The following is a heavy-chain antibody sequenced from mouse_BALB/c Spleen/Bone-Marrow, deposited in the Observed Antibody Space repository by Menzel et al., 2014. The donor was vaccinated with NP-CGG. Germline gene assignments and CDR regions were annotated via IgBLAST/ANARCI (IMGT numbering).Heavy chain of an antibody. J-gene: IGHJ1*01. CDR3: ARDSLYYYGSSYGYFDV. V-gene: IGHV5-4*02. CDR2: ISNGGSYT. D-gene: IGHD1-1*01. CDR1: GFTFSDYY. Sequence: VESGGGLMKPGGSLKLSCAASGFTFSDYYMYWVRQTPEKRLEWVATISNGGSYTYYPDSVKGRFTISRDNAKNNLYLQMSSLKSEDTAMYYCARDSLYYYGSSYGYFDVWGAGTTVTVSS.